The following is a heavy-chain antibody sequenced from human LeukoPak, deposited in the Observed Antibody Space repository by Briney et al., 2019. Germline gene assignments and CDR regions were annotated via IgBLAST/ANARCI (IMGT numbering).Heavy chain of an antibody. J-gene: IGHJ4*02. CDR3: ARGGYGGVFDY. CDR2: ISWEGGTT. V-gene: IGHV3-43D*04. Sequence: GGSLRLSCAASGFDFDDYMMHWVRQVPGKGLEWVSLISWEGGTTNYADSVKGRFTISRDNSKNSLYFLMNDLTAEDTAFYYCARGGYGGVFDYWGQGTLVPV. D-gene: IGHD4-23*01. CDR1: GFDFDDYM.